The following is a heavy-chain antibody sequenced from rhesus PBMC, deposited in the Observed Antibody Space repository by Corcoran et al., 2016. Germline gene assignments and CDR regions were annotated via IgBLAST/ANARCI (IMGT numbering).Heavy chain of an antibody. J-gene: IGHJ4*01. V-gene: IGHV4-122*02. D-gene: IGHD2-15*01. CDR3: ARDEAEYCSSTYCSSGDY. Sequence: QLQLQESGPGLVKPSETLSLTCAVSGYSISSGYGWSWIRQPPGKGLEWIWYISYSGSTSYNPSIKSRVSISRDTSKNQFSLKLSSVTAADTAVYYGARDEAEYCSSTYCSSGDYWGQGVLVTVSS. CDR2: ISYSGST. CDR1: GYSISSGYG.